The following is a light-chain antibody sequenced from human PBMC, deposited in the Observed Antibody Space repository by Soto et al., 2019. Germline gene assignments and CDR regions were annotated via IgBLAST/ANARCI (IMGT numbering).Light chain of an antibody. Sequence: EIVMTHSPAPLSVSPGERATLSCRASQSLSSSLAWYQQKPGQAPRLLIYGVSTSATGIPARFSGGGSGTEFALTISSLQSEDFAVYYCQQYDIWPLTFGGGTKVEIK. CDR2: GVS. CDR3: QQYDIWPLT. CDR1: QSLSSS. J-gene: IGKJ4*01. V-gene: IGKV3-15*01.